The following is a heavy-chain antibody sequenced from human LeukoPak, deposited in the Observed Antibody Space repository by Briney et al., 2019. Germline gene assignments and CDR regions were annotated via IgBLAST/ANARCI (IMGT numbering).Heavy chain of an antibody. V-gene: IGHV3-30*18. D-gene: IGHD6-13*01. CDR1: GFTFNNYA. CDR3: AKEYSTLFDY. J-gene: IGHJ4*02. Sequence: GGSLRLSCAASGFTFNNYAMNWVRQAPGKGLEWVAVISYDGSNKYYADSVKGRFTISRDNSKNTLYLQMNSLRAEDTAVYYCAKEYSTLFDYWGQGTLVTVSS. CDR2: ISYDGSNK.